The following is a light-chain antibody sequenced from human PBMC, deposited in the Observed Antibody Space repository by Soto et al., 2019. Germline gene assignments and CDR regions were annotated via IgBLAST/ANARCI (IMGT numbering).Light chain of an antibody. V-gene: IGKV1-12*01. CDR2: AAS. CDR1: QPISNW. Sequence: ILVTQSPSSVSASVGDRVTITCRASQPISNWLAWYQQKPGKAPKLLIYAASSLQSGVPSRFSGSGSGTHFTLTISSLQPEDFATYYCQQANSLPPLTFGGGTTVELK. J-gene: IGKJ4*01. CDR3: QQANSLPPLT.